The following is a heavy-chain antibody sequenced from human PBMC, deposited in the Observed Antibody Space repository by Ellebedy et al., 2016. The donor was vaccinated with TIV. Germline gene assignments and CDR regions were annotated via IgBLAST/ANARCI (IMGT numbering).Heavy chain of an antibody. J-gene: IGHJ6*02. D-gene: IGHD6-13*01. Sequence: SETLSLTXTVSGGYLRIYYWSWIRQSPGKVLEWIGYIYYSGNTDYNPSLKSRVTISVDTSKNQFSLNLRSVTAADTALYFCARALAASGKVTYYYGMDVWGQGTTVTVSS. V-gene: IGHV4-59*01. CDR2: IYYSGNT. CDR1: GGYLRIYY. CDR3: ARALAASGKVTYYYGMDV.